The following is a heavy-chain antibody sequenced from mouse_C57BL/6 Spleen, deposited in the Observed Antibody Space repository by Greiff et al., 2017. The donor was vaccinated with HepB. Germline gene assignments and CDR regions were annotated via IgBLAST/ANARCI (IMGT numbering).Heavy chain of an antibody. Sequence: EVQGVESGGGLVKPGGSLKLSCAASGFTFSSYTMSWVRQTPEKRLEWVATISGGGGNTYYPDSVKGRFTISRDNAKNTLYLQMSSLRSEDTALYYCARRYGNHWYFDVWGTGTTVTVSS. CDR3: ARRYGNHWYFDV. J-gene: IGHJ1*03. V-gene: IGHV5-9*01. D-gene: IGHD2-1*01. CDR1: GFTFSSYT. CDR2: ISGGGGNT.